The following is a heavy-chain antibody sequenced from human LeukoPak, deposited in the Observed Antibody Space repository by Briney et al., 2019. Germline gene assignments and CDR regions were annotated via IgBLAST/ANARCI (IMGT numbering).Heavy chain of an antibody. D-gene: IGHD6-19*01. CDR1: GGSISSSSYY. CDR2: IYYSGST. Sequence: SSETLSLTCTVSGGSISSSSYYWGWIRQPPGKGLEWIGSIYYSGSTYYNPSLKSRVTISVDTSKNQFSLKLSSVTAADTAVYYCATTGYSSGWYQPQYQDFDYWGQGTLVTVSS. J-gene: IGHJ4*02. CDR3: ATTGYSSGWYQPQYQDFDY. V-gene: IGHV4-39*01.